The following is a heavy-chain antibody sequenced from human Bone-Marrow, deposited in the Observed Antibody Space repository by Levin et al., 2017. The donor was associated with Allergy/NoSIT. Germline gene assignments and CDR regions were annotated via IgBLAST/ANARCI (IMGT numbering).Heavy chain of an antibody. CDR3: ATAPREDYDSSGYYFFES. D-gene: IGHD3-22*01. Sequence: SQTLSLTCTVSGGSISSANYYWGWIRQSPGKGLEWIGSIYYSGSTYYNPSLKSRVTISVDTSNNQFSLNLSSVTAADTNVYYCATAPREDYDSSGYYFFESWGQGNLVTVSS. J-gene: IGHJ4*02. CDR2: IYYSGST. V-gene: IGHV4-39*01. CDR1: GGSISSANYY.